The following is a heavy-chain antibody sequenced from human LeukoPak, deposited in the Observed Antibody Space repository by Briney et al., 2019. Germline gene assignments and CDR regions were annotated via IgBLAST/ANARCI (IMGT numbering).Heavy chain of an antibody. CDR3: ARVEWLGHYLFDY. V-gene: IGHV3-11*01. Sequence: GGSLRLSCAASGFTFSDYYMSWIRQAPGKGLEWVSYISSSGSTIYYADSVKGRFTISRDNSKNTLYLQMNSLRAEDTAVYYCARVEWLGHYLFDYWGQGTLVTVSS. CDR1: GFTFSDYY. CDR2: ISSSGSTI. D-gene: IGHD6-19*01. J-gene: IGHJ4*02.